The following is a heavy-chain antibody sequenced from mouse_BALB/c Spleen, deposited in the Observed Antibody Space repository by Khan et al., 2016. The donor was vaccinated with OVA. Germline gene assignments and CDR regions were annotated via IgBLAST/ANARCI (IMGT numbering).Heavy chain of an antibody. Sequence: QVQLKQSGAELAKPGASVKMSCKASGYTFTTYWMHWVKQRPGQGLEWIGYINPTSGYTDYNESFKEKATLSADKSSSTAYMQLSSLTSEDSAVYYGTRDRIDYWGQGTTLTVSS. J-gene: IGHJ2*01. CDR3: TRDRIDY. CDR1: GYTFTTYW. CDR2: INPTSGYT. V-gene: IGHV1-7*01.